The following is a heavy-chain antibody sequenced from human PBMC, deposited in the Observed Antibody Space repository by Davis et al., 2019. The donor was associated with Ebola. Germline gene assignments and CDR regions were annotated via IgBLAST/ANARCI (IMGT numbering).Heavy chain of an antibody. J-gene: IGHJ4*02. CDR1: GFTFSKFG. V-gene: IGHV3-30*02. D-gene: IGHD3-16*01. CDR3: AKEGNSWAFDH. Sequence: GESLKISCAASGFTFSKFGIKWVRQAPGKGLEWVAFISYGGTNKYYADSVKGRFTITRDNSKNMVYLQMDDLRVEDTALYYCAKEGNSWAFDHWGQGTLVTVSS. CDR2: ISYGGTNK.